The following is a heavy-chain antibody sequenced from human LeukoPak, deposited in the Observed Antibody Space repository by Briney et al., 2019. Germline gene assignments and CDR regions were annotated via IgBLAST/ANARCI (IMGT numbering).Heavy chain of an antibody. CDR3: ARDYKYAFDN. CDR1: GFTFSGYG. J-gene: IGHJ4*02. CDR2: ISTDGSNK. D-gene: IGHD5-24*01. V-gene: IGHV3-30*03. Sequence: GGSLRLSCAASGFTFSGYGMHWVRQAPGKGLECVALISTDGSNKDYADSVKGRFTISRDNSKNTLYLQMDSLRAEDTAVYYCARDYKYAFDNWGQGTLVTVSS.